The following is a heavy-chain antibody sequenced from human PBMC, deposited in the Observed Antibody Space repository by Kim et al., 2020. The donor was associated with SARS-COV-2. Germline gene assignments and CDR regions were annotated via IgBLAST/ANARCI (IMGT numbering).Heavy chain of an antibody. J-gene: IGHJ1*01. V-gene: IGHV4-59*08. CDR3: ARRETRDLFTSD. CDR1: GDSMSAYY. CDR2: VYFRGTT. Sequence: SETLSLTCTASGDSMSAYYWNWIRQSPGKGLEWIGYVYFRGTTNYNPSLKSRVTMSIDTSKSQFSLKLNSVTAADTAVYYCARRETRDLFTSDWG. D-gene: IGHD1-26*01.